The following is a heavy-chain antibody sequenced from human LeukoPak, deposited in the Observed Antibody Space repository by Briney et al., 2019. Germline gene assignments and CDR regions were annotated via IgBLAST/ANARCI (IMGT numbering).Heavy chain of an antibody. V-gene: IGHV3-23*01. J-gene: IGHJ4*02. Sequence: GGSLRLSCAASGFTFSSYAMSWVRQAPGKGLEWVSAISGSGGSTYYADSVKGRFTISRDNYEDTLYLQMNSLRAEDTAVFYCARITGNFYEIDYWGQGTLVTVSS. CDR1: GFTFSSYA. D-gene: IGHD5/OR15-5a*01. CDR2: ISGSGGST. CDR3: ARITGNFYEIDY.